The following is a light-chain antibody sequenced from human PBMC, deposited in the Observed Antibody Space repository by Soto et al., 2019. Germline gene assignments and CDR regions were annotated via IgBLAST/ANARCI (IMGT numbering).Light chain of an antibody. CDR3: QQYNTSPWT. V-gene: IGKV3-20*01. Sequence: EIVLTQSPGTLSLSPGERGTPSCRASQSVSSSYLAWYQQKPGQAPRLLIYGASNRATGIPDRFSGSGSGTDFTLTISRLEPEDFAVYYCQQYNTSPWTFGQGTKVEIK. CDR1: QSVSSSY. CDR2: GAS. J-gene: IGKJ1*01.